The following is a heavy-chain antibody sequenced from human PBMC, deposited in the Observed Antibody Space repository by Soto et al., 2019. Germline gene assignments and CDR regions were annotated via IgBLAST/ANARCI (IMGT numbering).Heavy chain of an antibody. CDR1: GGSISSYY. Sequence: SETLSLTCTVSGGSISSYYWSWIRQPPGKGLEWIGYIYYSGSTNYNPSLKSRVTISVDTSKNQFSLKLSSVTAADTAVYYCARDRYNWNGGYYYYMDVWGKGTTVTVSS. D-gene: IGHD1-1*01. J-gene: IGHJ6*03. CDR3: ARDRYNWNGGYYYYMDV. CDR2: IYYSGST. V-gene: IGHV4-59*01.